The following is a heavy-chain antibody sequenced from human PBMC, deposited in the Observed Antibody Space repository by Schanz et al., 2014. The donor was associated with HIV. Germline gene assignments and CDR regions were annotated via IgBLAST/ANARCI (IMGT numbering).Heavy chain of an antibody. V-gene: IGHV1-2*02. J-gene: IGHJ4*02. CDR1: GGTFSIYA. Sequence: QVQMVQSGAEVKKPGSSVKVSCTASGGTFSIYAISWVRQAPGQGPEWMGWIDCSNGDTYYKKNFRGRVTMTRDTPITTVFMELSGLRSDDTAVYFCARNEFRLLPFDFWGQGTLVTVSS. D-gene: IGHD2-21*02. CDR2: IDCSNGDT. CDR3: ARNEFRLLPFDF.